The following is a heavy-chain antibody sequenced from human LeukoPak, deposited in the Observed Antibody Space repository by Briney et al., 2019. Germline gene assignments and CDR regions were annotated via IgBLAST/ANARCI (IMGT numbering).Heavy chain of an antibody. D-gene: IGHD3-10*01. J-gene: IGHJ4*02. CDR3: AYALWFGELFN. Sequence: GSLRLSCAVSGFTFSSYWMHWVRQAPGKGLVWVSGINSDGSSISYADSVKGRFTISRDNAKNTLYLQMNSLRAEDTAVYYCAYALWFGELFNWGQGTLVTVSS. V-gene: IGHV3-74*01. CDR2: INSDGSSI. CDR1: GFTFSSYW.